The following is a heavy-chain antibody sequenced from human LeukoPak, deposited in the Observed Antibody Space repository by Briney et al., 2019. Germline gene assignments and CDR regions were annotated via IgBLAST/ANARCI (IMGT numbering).Heavy chain of an antibody. Sequence: PSETLSLTCTVSGGSISSYYWSWIRQPPGKGLEWIGYIYYSGSTNYNPSLKSRVTISVDTSKNQFSLKLSSVTAADTAVYYCARGQYSSGWSSTYYFDDWGQGTLVTVSS. D-gene: IGHD6-19*01. CDR3: ARGQYSSGWSSTYYFDD. J-gene: IGHJ4*02. CDR1: GGSISSYY. CDR2: IYYSGST. V-gene: IGHV4-59*01.